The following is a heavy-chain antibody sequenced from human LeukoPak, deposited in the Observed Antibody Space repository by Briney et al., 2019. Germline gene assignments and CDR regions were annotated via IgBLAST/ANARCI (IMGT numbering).Heavy chain of an antibody. CDR2: ISYDGSNK. V-gene: IGHV3-30-3*01. CDR1: GFTFSSYA. CDR3: ARGGVYSSPDY. J-gene: IGHJ4*02. D-gene: IGHD6-13*01. Sequence: GRSLRLSCAASGFTFSSYAMHWVRQAPGKGLEWVAVISYDGSNKYYADSVEGRFTISRDNSKNTLYLQMNSLGVGDTAVYYCARGGVYSSPDYWGQGTLVTVSS.